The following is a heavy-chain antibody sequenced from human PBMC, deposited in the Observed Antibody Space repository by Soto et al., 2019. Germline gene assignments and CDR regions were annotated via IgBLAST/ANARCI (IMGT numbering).Heavy chain of an antibody. CDR1: GGSITSANW. J-gene: IGHJ5*02. CDR3: ARVLRGWFDP. V-gene: IGHV4-4*02. Sequence: PSETLSLTCAVSGGSITSANWWTWVRQPPGGGLEWIGEISHSGITNYKASLKSRVTMSVDKTKNDVSLKLTSVTAADTAVYYCARVLRGWFDPWGQGTPVTV. CDR2: ISHSGIT.